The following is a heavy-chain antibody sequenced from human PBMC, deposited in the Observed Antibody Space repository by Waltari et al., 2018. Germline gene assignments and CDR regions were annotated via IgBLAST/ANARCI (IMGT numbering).Heavy chain of an antibody. CDR2: ISSSGSTM. D-gene: IGHD1-26*01. V-gene: IGHV3-48*03. J-gene: IGHJ4*02. CDR1: GFTFSRYE. Sequence: EVQLVESGGGFVPPEGALRLSCAASGFTFSRYELLWVPQAPGKGLEWLSYISSSGSTMYYADSVKGRFTISRDDAKNSLSLEMNSLRAEDTAVYYCARVAVGVTYFDYWGQGTLVTVSS. CDR3: ARVAVGVTYFDY.